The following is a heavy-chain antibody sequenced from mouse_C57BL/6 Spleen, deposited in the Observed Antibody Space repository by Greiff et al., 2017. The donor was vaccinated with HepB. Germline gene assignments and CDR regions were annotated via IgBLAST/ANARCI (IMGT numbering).Heavy chain of an antibody. Sequence: VQVVESGPELVKPGASVKISCKASGYAFSSSWMNWVKQRPGKGLEWIGRIYPGDGDTNYNGKFKGKATLTADKSSSTAYMQLSSLTSEDSAVYFCARSLSGFAYWGQGTLVTVSA. CDR2: IYPGDGDT. V-gene: IGHV1-82*01. J-gene: IGHJ3*01. CDR3: ARSLSGFAY. CDR1: GYAFSSSW. D-gene: IGHD6-2*01.